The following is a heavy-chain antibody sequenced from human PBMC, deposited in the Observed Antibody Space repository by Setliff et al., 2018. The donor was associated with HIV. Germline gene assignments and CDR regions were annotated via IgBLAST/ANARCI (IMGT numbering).Heavy chain of an antibody. CDR2: IWYDGSEK. Sequence: GESLKISCTTSGFTFGSYGMHWVRQAPGKGLEWVANIWYDGSEKYYADSVKGRFTISRDKSKNTLYLQMNSLRTEDTAVYYCARDPYWLEGYFDYWGPGTLVTVS. D-gene: IGHD6-19*01. J-gene: IGHJ4*02. V-gene: IGHV3-33*01. CDR3: ARDPYWLEGYFDY. CDR1: GFTFGSYG.